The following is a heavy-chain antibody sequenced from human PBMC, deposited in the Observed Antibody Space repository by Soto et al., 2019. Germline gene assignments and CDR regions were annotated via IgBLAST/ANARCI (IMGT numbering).Heavy chain of an antibody. CDR3: ARDCSGSTSCSYCGMDV. CDR1: GDSISSDNW. Sequence: QVQLQESGPGLVKPSGTLSLTCAVSGDSISSDNWWSWVRQPPGKGLEWIGEIYHSGSTNYNPSLKSRVTISLDKSKNQFSLKLSSVTAADTAVYYCARDCSGSTSCSYCGMDVWGQGTTVAVSS. CDR2: IYHSGST. D-gene: IGHD2-2*01. V-gene: IGHV4-4*02. J-gene: IGHJ6*02.